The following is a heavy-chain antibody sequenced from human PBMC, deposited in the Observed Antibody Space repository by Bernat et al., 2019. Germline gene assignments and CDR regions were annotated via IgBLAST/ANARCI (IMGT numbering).Heavy chain of an antibody. CDR2: INAGNGNT. Sequence: QVQLVQSGAEVKKPGASVTVSCKASGYTFTSYAMHWVRQAPGQRLEWMGWINAGNGNTKYSQKFQGRVTITRDTSASTAYMELSSLRSEDTAVYYCARDSSSSRVLDPWGQGTLVTVSS. V-gene: IGHV1-3*01. CDR3: ARDSSSSRVLDP. CDR1: GYTFTSYA. D-gene: IGHD6-6*01. J-gene: IGHJ5*02.